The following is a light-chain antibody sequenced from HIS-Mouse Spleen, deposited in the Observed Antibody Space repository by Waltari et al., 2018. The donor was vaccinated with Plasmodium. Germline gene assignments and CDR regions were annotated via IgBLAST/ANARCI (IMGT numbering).Light chain of an antibody. CDR2: GAS. Sequence: EIVMTQSPATLSVSPGERATLSCRASPSVSSNLAWYQQKSGQAPRLLIYGASTRATGIPARFSGSGSGTEFTLTISSLQSEDFAVYYCQQYNNWSFTFGPGTKVDIK. V-gene: IGKV3-15*01. J-gene: IGKJ3*01. CDR1: PSVSSN. CDR3: QQYNNWSFT.